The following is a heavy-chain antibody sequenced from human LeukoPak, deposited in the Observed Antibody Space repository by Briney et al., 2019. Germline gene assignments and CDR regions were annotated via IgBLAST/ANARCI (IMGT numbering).Heavy chain of an antibody. J-gene: IGHJ4*02. CDR2: ISAYNGNT. CDR3: ARVRYYGSGSYYPRYFDY. D-gene: IGHD3-10*01. CDR1: GYTFTSYG. Sequence: GESLKISCKASGYTFTSYGISWVRQAPVQGLEWMGWISAYNGNTNYAQKLQGRVTMTTDTSTSTAYMELRSLRSDDTAVYYCARVRYYGSGSYYPRYFDYWGQGTLVTVSS. V-gene: IGHV1-18*01.